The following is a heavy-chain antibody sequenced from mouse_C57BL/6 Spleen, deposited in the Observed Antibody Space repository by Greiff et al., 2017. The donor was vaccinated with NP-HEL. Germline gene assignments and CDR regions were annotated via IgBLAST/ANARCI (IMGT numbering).Heavy chain of an antibody. CDR1: GYTFTDYY. D-gene: IGHD2-3*01. V-gene: IGHV1-75*01. J-gene: IGHJ2*01. CDR3: ARRMDGYYNFDY. CDR2: IFPGSGST. Sequence: QVQLQQSGTVLARPGASVKISCKASGYTFTDYYINWVKQRPGQGLEWIGWIFPGSGSTYYNEKFKGKATLTVDKSSSTAYMLLSSLTSEDSAVYFCARRMDGYYNFDYWGQGTTLTVSS.